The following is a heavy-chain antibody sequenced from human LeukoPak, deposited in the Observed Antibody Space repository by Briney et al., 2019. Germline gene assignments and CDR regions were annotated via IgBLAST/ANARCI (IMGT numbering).Heavy chain of an antibody. CDR3: ARGNYDFWSGYYHPYYYYGMDV. D-gene: IGHD3-3*01. J-gene: IGHJ6*02. CDR1: GFTVSSNY. CDR2: IYSGGST. V-gene: IGHV3-66*01. Sequence: GGSLRLSCAASGFTVSSNYMSWVRQAPGKGLEWVSVIYSGGSTYYADSVKGRFTISRDNSKNTLYLQMNSLRAEDTAVYYCARGNYDFWSGYYHPYYYYGMDVWGQGTTVTVSS.